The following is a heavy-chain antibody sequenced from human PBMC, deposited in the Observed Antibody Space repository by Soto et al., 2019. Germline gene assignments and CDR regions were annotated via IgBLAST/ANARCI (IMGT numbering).Heavy chain of an antibody. V-gene: IGHV3-30-3*01. J-gene: IGHJ6*02. CDR2: ILYDGNNK. Sequence: GGSLRLSCVASGFPFSSYKMHWVRQAPGKGLEWVAVILYDGNNKYDADSVEGRFTISRDNSKNTLYLQMNSLRVEDTAVYYCTREGNALDVWGQGTSVTVSS. CDR1: GFPFSSYK. CDR3: TREGNALDV.